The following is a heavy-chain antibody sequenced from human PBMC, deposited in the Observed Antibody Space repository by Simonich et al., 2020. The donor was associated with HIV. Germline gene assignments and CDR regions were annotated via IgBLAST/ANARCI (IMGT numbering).Heavy chain of an antibody. V-gene: IGHV4-59*08. D-gene: IGHD7-27*01. CDR1: GVSISSHY. CDR3: ARLNGANWGHFDY. J-gene: IGHJ4*02. Sequence: QVQLQESGPGLVKPSETLSLTCTVSGVSISSHYWSWIRQPPGKGLEWIGYFYYSGSTNYKPSLTSRVTILVDTSKNQFSLKLSSVTATDTAVYYCARLNGANWGHFDYWGQGALVTVSS. CDR2: FYYSGST.